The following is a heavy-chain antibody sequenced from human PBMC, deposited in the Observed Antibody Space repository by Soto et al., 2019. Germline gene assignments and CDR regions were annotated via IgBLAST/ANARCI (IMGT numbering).Heavy chain of an antibody. CDR3: VRASHGDY. CDR1: GFTLSNYW. Sequence: EVQLVESGGGLVQPGGSLRLSWAGSGFTLSNYWMHWVRQAPGKGLEWVSRIDHDGPTDYADSVRGRFTISRDNAENTLYLQMNSLRPEDTAVYYCVRASHGDYWGQGTLVTVSS. CDR2: IDHDGPT. V-gene: IGHV3-74*01. D-gene: IGHD5-12*01. J-gene: IGHJ4*02.